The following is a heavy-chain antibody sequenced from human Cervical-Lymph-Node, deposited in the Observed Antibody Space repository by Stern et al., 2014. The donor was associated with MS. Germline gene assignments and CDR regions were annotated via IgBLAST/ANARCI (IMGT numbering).Heavy chain of an antibody. CDR1: GFAVSDNY. CDR2: LYSGGNT. V-gene: IGHV3-53*01. Sequence: VQLVESGGGLIRPGGSLRLSCVASGFAVSDNYMNWVRQAPGKGLEWVSILYSGGNTYYADSVRGRFTISRDISKNTLYLQMNRLRVDDTAVYYCARGAWFDPWGQGTLVTVSS. J-gene: IGHJ5*02. D-gene: IGHD1-26*01. CDR3: ARGAWFDP.